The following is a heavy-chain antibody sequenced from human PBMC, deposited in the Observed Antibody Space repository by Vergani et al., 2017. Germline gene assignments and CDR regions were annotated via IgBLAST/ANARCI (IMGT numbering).Heavy chain of an antibody. D-gene: IGHD3-16*01. CDR3: AKWGRTHLAGVSWFDP. Sequence: QVQLQESGPGLVKPSETLSLTCTVSGGSISSYYWSWIRQPPGKGLEWIGYIYYSGSTNYNPSLKSRVTISVDTSKNQFSLKLRSVTAADTAVYYCAKWGRTHLAGVSWFDPWGQGTLVTVSS. CDR2: IYYSGST. J-gene: IGHJ5*02. CDR1: GGSISSYY. V-gene: IGHV4-59*01.